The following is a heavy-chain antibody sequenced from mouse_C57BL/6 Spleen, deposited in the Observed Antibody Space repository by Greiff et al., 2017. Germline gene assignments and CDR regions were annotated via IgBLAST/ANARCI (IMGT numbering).Heavy chain of an antibody. J-gene: IGHJ3*01. Sequence: VQLQQSGAELVRPGASVTLSCKASGYTFTDYEMHWVKQTPVHGLEWIGAIDPETGGTAYNQKFKGKAILTADKSSSTAYMELRSLTSEDSDVYYCTRLGKTETGFAYWGQGTLVTVSA. CDR1: GYTFTDYE. D-gene: IGHD4-1*01. CDR2: IDPETGGT. V-gene: IGHV1-15*01. CDR3: TRLGKTETGFAY.